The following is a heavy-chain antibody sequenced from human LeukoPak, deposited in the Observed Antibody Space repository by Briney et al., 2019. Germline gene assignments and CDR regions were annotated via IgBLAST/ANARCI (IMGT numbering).Heavy chain of an antibody. D-gene: IGHD6-13*01. Sequence: GGSLRLSCAASGFASSGHWMSWVRQAPGKRLEWVANINQDGSEKYYVDSVKGRFTFSRDNAKNSLYLQMNNLRADDTAVYYCARDGVAAGVYFDCWGQGTLVTVSS. J-gene: IGHJ4*02. CDR2: INQDGSEK. CDR1: GFASSGHW. CDR3: ARDGVAAGVYFDC. V-gene: IGHV3-7*01.